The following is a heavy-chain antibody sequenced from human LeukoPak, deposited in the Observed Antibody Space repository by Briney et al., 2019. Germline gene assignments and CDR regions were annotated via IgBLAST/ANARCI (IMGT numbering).Heavy chain of an antibody. V-gene: IGHV3-23*01. CDR3: VAGLGSSELDY. Sequence: GGSLRLSCAASGFTFSSYAMSWVRQAPGKGLEWVSAISGSGGSTYYADSVKGRFTISRDNSKNTLYLQMNSLQTDDAAVYYCVAGLGSSELDYWGQGTLVTVSS. D-gene: IGHD3/OR15-3a*01. CDR1: GFTFSSYA. CDR2: ISGSGGST. J-gene: IGHJ4*02.